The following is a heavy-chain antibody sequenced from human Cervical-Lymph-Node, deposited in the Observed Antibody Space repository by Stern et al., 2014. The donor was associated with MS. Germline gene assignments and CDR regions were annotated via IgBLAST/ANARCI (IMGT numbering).Heavy chain of an antibody. Sequence: EGLLDESVGGLLRLVGSLRLSRAASGFTVSSDYMSWVRQAGGKWLKGGSVIYRGGSTDYADSVNGRFTISRDNSQDMLELLMTSLRAEDTAVYYCARVRPAQWELPYYFDYWGQGTLVTVSS. J-gene: IGHJ4*02. CDR2: IYRGGST. CDR3: ARVRPAQWELPYYFDY. D-gene: IGHD1-26*01. CDR1: GFTVSSDY. V-gene: IGHV3-53*01.